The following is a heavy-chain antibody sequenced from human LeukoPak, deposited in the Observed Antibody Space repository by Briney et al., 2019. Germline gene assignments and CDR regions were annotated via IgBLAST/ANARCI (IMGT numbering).Heavy chain of an antibody. CDR2: VDPEDGET. CDR3: AKQDQLLYLFVFDY. D-gene: IGHD2-2*02. Sequence: ASVKVSCKASGYTFTDYYMHWVQQAPGKGLEWMGRVDPEDGETIYAEKFQGRVTITADTSTDTAYMELSSLRAEDTAVYYCAKQDQLLYLFVFDYWGQGTLVTVSS. CDR1: GYTFTDYY. J-gene: IGHJ4*02. V-gene: IGHV1-69-2*01.